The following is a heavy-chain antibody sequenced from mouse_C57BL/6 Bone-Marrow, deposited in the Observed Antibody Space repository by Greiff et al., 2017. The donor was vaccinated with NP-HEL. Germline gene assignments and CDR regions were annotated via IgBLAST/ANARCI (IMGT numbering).Heavy chain of an antibody. V-gene: IGHV1-75*01. Sequence: VQLQQSGAELARPGASVKISCKASGYTFTDYYINWVKQRPGQGLEWIGWIFPGSGSTYYNEKFKGKATLTVDKSSSTAYMLLSSLTSEDSAVYFCARSTNWEDYAMDYWGQGTSVTVSS. D-gene: IGHD4-1*02. J-gene: IGHJ4*01. CDR3: ARSTNWEDYAMDY. CDR2: IFPGSGST. CDR1: GYTFTDYY.